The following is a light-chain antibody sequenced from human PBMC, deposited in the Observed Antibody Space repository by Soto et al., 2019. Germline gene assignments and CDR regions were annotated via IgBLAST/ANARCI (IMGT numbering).Light chain of an antibody. CDR1: QSIGTS. Sequence: DIQMTQSPSALSASVGDRVTLTCRASQSIGTSLAWYQQKPGRAPKVLIYDVSTLERGVPSRFSGSQFGSEFTLTISGLQPDDFATYYCQQYSNFATFGQGTKVDIK. CDR3: QQYSNFAT. CDR2: DVS. J-gene: IGKJ1*01. V-gene: IGKV1-5*01.